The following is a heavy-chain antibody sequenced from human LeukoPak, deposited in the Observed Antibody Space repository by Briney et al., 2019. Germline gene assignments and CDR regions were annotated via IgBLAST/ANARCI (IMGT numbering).Heavy chain of an antibody. V-gene: IGHV1-18*01. CDR2: ISAYNGNT. Sequence: ASVKVSCKASGYTFTSYGISWVRQAPGQGLEWMGRISAYNGNTNYAQKLQGRVTMTTDTSTSTAYMELRSLRSDDTAVYYCARGVKRSSWYPDWYFDLWGRGTLVTVSS. D-gene: IGHD6-13*01. CDR1: GYTFTSYG. J-gene: IGHJ2*01. CDR3: ARGVKRSSWYPDWYFDL.